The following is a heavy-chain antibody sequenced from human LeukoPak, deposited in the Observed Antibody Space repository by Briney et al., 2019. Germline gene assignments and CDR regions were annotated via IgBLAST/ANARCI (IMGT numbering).Heavy chain of an antibody. J-gene: IGHJ4*02. D-gene: IGHD2-21*01. V-gene: IGHV3-21*01. CDR2: ITSGSSFI. CDR1: GFTVSSNY. CDR3: ARGQYCGGDCLYFDS. Sequence: GGSLRLSCAASGFTVSSNYMSWVRQAPGKGLEWVSSITSGSSFIHYADSVRGRFTISRDNAKNSLYLQMDSLRAEDTAVYYCARGQYCGGDCLYFDSWGLGTLVTVSS.